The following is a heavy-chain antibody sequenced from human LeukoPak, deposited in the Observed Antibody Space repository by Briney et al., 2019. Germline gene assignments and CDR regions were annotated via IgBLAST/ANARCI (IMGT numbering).Heavy chain of an antibody. V-gene: IGHV1-8*01. CDR1: GYTFTSYD. J-gene: IGHJ1*01. D-gene: IGHD3-22*01. Sequence: GASVKVSCKASGYTFTSYDINWVRQATGQGLEWMGWMNPNSGNTGYAQKFQGRVTMTRNTSISTAYMELSSLRSEDTAVYYCARGLRDSSGREYFQDWGRAPRSPSPQ. CDR3: ARGLRDSSGREYFQD. CDR2: MNPNSGNT.